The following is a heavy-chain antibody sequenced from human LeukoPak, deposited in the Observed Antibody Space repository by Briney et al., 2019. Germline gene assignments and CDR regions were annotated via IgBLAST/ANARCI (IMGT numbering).Heavy chain of an antibody. V-gene: IGHV3-23*01. CDR2: ISGSGGST. CDR1: GFTFSSYA. D-gene: IGHD2-2*02. Sequence: PGGSLRLSCAAPGFTFSSYAMSWVRQAPGKGLEWVSAISGSGGSTYYADSVKGRFTISRDNSKNTLYLQMNSLRAEDTAVYYCAKDQKRLVPAAIPYWFDPWGQGTLVTVSS. J-gene: IGHJ5*02. CDR3: AKDQKRLVPAAIPYWFDP.